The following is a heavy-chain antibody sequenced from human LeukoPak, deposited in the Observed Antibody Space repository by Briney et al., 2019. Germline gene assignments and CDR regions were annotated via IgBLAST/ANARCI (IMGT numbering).Heavy chain of an antibody. Sequence: PGGSLRLSCAVSGFTFSRYWMNWVRQAPGKGLVCVSRINSDGSSTSYADSVKGRFTISRDNAKNSLYLQMNSLRAEDTAVYYCARERVYSSGYSFDYWGQGTLVTVSS. J-gene: IGHJ4*02. D-gene: IGHD3-22*01. CDR2: INSDGSST. CDR1: GFTFSRYW. V-gene: IGHV3-74*01. CDR3: ARERVYSSGYSFDY.